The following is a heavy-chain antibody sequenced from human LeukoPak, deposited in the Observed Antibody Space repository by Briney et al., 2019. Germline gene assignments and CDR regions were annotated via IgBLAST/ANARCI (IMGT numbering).Heavy chain of an antibody. CDR2: IYFSGST. CDR1: GGSISSNY. J-gene: IGHJ5*02. CDR3: ARGGDYYDSSGLNWFDP. D-gene: IGHD3-22*01. Sequence: SSETLSLTCTVSGGSISSNYWSWIRQPPGKGLEWIGYIYFSGSTNYNPSLKSRVIISVDTSKNQFSLKLNSVTAADTAVYYCARGGDYYDSSGLNWFDPWGQGALVTVSS. V-gene: IGHV4-59*01.